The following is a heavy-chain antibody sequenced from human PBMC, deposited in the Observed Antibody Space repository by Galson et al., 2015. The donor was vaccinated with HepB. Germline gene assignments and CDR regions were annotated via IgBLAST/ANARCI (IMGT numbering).Heavy chain of an antibody. CDR1: GFTFSSYW. D-gene: IGHD5-24*01. V-gene: IGHV3-7*03. Sequence: SLRLSCAASGFTFSSYWMSWVRQAPGKGLEWVANIKQDGSEKYYVDSVKGRFTISRDNAKNSLYLQMNSLRAEDTAVYYCARAEVARGPGGNHWGQGTLVTASS. CDR2: IKQDGSEK. J-gene: IGHJ5*02. CDR3: ARAEVARGPGGNH.